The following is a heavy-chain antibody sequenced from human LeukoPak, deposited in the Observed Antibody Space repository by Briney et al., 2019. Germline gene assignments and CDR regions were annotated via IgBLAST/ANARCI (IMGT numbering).Heavy chain of an antibody. Sequence: PSQTLSLTCTVSGGSISSGGYYWSWIRQHPGKGLEWIGYIYYSGSTYYNPSLKSRVTISVDTSKNQFSLKLSSVTAADTAVYYCARGGTYYYDSGGPHDQEHFQHWGQGTLVTVSS. CDR1: GGSISSGGYY. V-gene: IGHV4-31*03. CDR2: IYYSGST. D-gene: IGHD3-22*01. J-gene: IGHJ1*01. CDR3: ARGGTYYYDSGGPHDQEHFQH.